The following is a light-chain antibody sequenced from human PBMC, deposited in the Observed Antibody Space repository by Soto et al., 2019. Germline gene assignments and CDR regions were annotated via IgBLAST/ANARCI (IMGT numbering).Light chain of an antibody. J-gene: IGKJ5*01. V-gene: IGKV3-20*01. CDR2: GAS. Sequence: IVLTHSPGILSLSPGERASLSCGASQSISSSFLAWYQQKPGQAPRLLIYGASSRATGIPDRFSGTGSETDFTLTISRLEPEDFAVYYCQQYDNSPINFGQGTRLEIK. CDR1: QSISSSF. CDR3: QQYDNSPIN.